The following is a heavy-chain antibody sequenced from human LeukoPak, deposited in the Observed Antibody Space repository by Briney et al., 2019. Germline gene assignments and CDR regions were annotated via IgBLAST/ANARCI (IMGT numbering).Heavy chain of an antibody. CDR3: AKALAAAGPFDY. D-gene: IGHD6-13*01. CDR1: GFTFSSYA. J-gene: IGHJ4*02. CDR2: ISYDGGDK. Sequence: PGGSLRLSCAASGFTFSSYAMSWVRQAPGKGLEWVAFISYDGGDKCHADSVKGRLTISRDNSKNTLYLQMNSLRAEDTAVYYCAKALAAAGPFDYWGQGTLVTVSS. V-gene: IGHV3-30*02.